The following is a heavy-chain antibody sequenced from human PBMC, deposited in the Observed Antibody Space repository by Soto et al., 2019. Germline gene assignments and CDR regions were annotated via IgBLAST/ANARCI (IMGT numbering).Heavy chain of an antibody. Sequence: EVQLLESGGGLVQPGGSLRLSCAASGFTFSSYAMSWVRQAPGKGLEWVSAISGSGGSTYYADSVKGRFTISRNNSKNTLYLQMNSLRAEDTAVYYCAKDIDYSGGYWYFDLWGRGTLVTVSS. CDR1: GFTFSSYA. CDR3: AKDIDYSGGYWYFDL. J-gene: IGHJ2*01. CDR2: ISGSGGST. D-gene: IGHD2-15*01. V-gene: IGHV3-23*01.